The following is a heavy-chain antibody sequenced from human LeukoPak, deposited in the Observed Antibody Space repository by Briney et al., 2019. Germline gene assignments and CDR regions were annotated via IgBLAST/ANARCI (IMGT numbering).Heavy chain of an antibody. CDR1: GFTFSNYW. V-gene: IGHV3-7*03. J-gene: IGHJ6*04. Sequence: GGSLRLSCAAPGFTFSNYWMSWVRQAPGKGLEWVANMKPDGSEKYYVDSVKGRFTISRDNAKNSLYLQMNSLRAEDMAVYYCARKAYGMDVWGKGTAVTVSS. CDR2: MKPDGSEK. CDR3: ARKAYGMDV.